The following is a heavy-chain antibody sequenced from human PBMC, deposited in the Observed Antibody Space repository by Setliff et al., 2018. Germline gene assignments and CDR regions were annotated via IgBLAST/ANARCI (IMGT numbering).Heavy chain of an antibody. Sequence: SETLSLTCSVSGGSISSGSDYWTWIRQPAGKGLEYIGHIYTSGSTSYNPSLKSRVTISVDTSKNQFSLKLSSVTAADTAVYYCARGRAGHSGHWGQGTLVTVS. CDR2: IYTSGST. D-gene: IGHD6-19*01. J-gene: IGHJ4*02. CDR1: GGSISSGSDY. V-gene: IGHV4-61*09. CDR3: ARGRAGHSGH.